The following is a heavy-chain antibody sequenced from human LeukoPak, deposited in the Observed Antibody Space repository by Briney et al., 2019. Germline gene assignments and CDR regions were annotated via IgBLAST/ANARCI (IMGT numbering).Heavy chain of an antibody. CDR2: INPNSGGT. D-gene: IGHD1-1*01. Sequence: ASVKVSCKASGYTFTGYYMHWVRQAPGQGLEWMGWINPNSGGTNYAQKFQGRVTITRDMSTSTAYMELSSLRSEDTAVYYCAAVRGAGTRNYYYYGMDVWGQGTTVTVSS. V-gene: IGHV1-2*02. CDR3: AAVRGAGTRNYYYYGMDV. CDR1: GYTFTGYY. J-gene: IGHJ6*02.